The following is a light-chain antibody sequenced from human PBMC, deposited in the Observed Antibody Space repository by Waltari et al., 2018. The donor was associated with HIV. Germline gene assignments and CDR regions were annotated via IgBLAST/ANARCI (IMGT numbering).Light chain of an antibody. J-gene: IGLJ2*01. CDR3: QAWVSRTAWVI. CDR2: QDN. Sequence: SYDLAQPPSVSVSPGQTDSITCSGDTLGDTFASWYQQSPGQSPLLIIYQDNRRPSGIPDRFSGSHSGNAATLTISETQAMDEADYFCQAWVSRTAWVIFGGGTKLTVV. V-gene: IGLV3-1*01. CDR1: TLGDTF.